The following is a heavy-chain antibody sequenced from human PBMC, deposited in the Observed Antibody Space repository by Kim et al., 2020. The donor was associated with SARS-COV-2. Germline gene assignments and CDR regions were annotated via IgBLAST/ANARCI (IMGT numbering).Heavy chain of an antibody. Sequence: SETLSLTCTVSGGSISSSSYYWGWIRQPPGKGLEWIGSMYYSGSTYYNPSLKSRVTISVDTSKNQFSLKLSSVTAADTAVYYCARQRDSKWFDPWGQGTLVTVSS. CDR3: ARQRDSKWFDP. CDR2: MYYSGST. D-gene: IGHD4-4*01. CDR1: GGSISSSSYY. J-gene: IGHJ5*02. V-gene: IGHV4-39*01.